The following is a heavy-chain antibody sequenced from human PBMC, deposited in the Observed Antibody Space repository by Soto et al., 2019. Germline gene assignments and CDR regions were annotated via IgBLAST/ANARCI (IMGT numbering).Heavy chain of an antibody. CDR1: GGYISSGGYY. CDR2: IYYSGST. CDR3: ARGDWEHAFDI. V-gene: IGHV4-31*03. Sequence: QVQLQESGPGLVKPSQTLSLPCTVSGGYISSGGYYWSWIRQHTGKGLEWIGYIYYSGSTYYNQSLKSRVTISVDSSKNQCSLKLSSVTAADTAVYYCARGDWEHAFDIWGQGTMVTVSS. D-gene: IGHD2-21*02. J-gene: IGHJ3*02.